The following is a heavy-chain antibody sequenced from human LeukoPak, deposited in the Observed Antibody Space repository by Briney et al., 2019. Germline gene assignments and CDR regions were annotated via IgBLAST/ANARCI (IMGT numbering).Heavy chain of an antibody. CDR2: INHSGST. V-gene: IGHV4-34*01. Sequence: PSETLSLTCAVYGGSFSGYYWSWIRQPPGKGLEWIGEINHSGSTNYNPSLKSRVTISVDTSKNQFSLKLSSVTAADTAVYYCARGLAEVPAGTSFFDYWGQGTLVTVSS. CDR3: ARGLAEVPAGTSFFDY. D-gene: IGHD6-19*01. J-gene: IGHJ4*02. CDR1: GGSFSGYY.